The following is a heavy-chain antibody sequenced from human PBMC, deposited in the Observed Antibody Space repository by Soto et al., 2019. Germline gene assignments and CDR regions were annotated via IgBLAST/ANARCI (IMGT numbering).Heavy chain of an antibody. D-gene: IGHD6-13*01. V-gene: IGHV3-30*18. Sequence: QVQLVESGGGVVQPGRSLRLSCAASGFTFSSYGMHCVRQAPGKGLEWVAVISYDGSNKYYADSVKGRFTISRDNSKNTLYLQMNSLRAEDTAVYYCAKDQGSSSWYMVFDYWGQGTLVTVSS. J-gene: IGHJ4*02. CDR1: GFTFSSYG. CDR3: AKDQGSSSWYMVFDY. CDR2: ISYDGSNK.